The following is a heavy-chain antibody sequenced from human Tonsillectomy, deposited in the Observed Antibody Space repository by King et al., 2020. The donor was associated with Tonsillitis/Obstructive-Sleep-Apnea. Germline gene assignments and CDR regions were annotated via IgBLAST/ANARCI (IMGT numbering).Heavy chain of an antibody. CDR3: ARAQYDFGRIGYYYYYMDV. J-gene: IGHJ6*03. V-gene: IGHV4-59*01. D-gene: IGHD3-3*01. CDR1: GGSIRNYY. Sequence: VQLQESGPGLVKPSETLSLTCTVSGGSIRNYYWSWIRQPPGKGLEWIGYIYYSGSTNYNPSLKSRVTISVDMTKNQFSLKLTSVTAADTAVYYCARAQYDFGRIGYYYYYMDVWGKGTTVTVSS. CDR2: IYYSGST.